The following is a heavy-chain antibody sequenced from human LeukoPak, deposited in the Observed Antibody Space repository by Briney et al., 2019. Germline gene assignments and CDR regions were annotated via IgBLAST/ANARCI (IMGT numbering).Heavy chain of an antibody. D-gene: IGHD6-13*01. V-gene: IGHV4-34*01. CDR3: ARDTAAAGPRYYYYYMDV. Sequence: SETLSLTCAVYGESFSGYFWSWIRQPPGKGLEWIGEINHSGSTNDNPSLKSRVTISVDTSKNQFSLKLSSVTAADTAVYYCARDTAAAGPRYYYYYMDVWGKGTTVTVSS. CDR1: GESFSGYF. J-gene: IGHJ6*03. CDR2: INHSGST.